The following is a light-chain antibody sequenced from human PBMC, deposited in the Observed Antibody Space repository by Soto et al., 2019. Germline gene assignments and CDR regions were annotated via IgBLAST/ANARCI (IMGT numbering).Light chain of an antibody. V-gene: IGLV1-51*02. J-gene: IGLJ3*02. CDR2: ENN. Sequence: QSVLTQPPSVSAAPGQTVTISCSGSSSNIGSDFVSWYQQLPGTAPQLLIYENNKRPSGIPDRFSGSKSATSATLGITGLQTGDEADYYCAAWDTSLSGGVFGGGTKLTGL. CDR3: AAWDTSLSGGV. CDR1: SSNIGSDF.